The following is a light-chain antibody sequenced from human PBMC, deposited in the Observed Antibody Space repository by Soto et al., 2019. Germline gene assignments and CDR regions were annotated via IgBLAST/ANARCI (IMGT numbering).Light chain of an antibody. CDR1: QSINSC. CDR2: DAS. J-gene: IGKJ1*01. Sequence: DIQMSHSPSTLSASVEDRVTTTRRARQSINSCLARYQQKPGKAPKLLIYDASGLASGVPSRFSGTGSGTEFTLTISSRQSDEFATYFCQQYSSYSGTLGQGTKV. CDR3: QQYSSYSGT. V-gene: IGKV1-5*01.